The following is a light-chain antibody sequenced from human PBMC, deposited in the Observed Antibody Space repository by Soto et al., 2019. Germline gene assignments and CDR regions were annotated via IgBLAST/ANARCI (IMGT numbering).Light chain of an antibody. CDR3: QQYDSYSWT. CDR1: QSISTF. J-gene: IGKJ1*01. V-gene: IGKV1-5*01. CDR2: DAS. Sequence: DIQMTQSPSTLSASAADTVTITCRASQSISTFLAWYQQKPGKAPKLLIFDASSLKSGVPSRFSGSGSGTEFTLTISSLQPDDFATYYCQQYDSYSWTFGQGTKVDI.